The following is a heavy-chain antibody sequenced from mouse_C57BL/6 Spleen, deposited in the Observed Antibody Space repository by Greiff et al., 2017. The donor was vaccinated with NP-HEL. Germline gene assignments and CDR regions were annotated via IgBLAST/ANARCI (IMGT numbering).Heavy chain of an antibody. CDR2: IYPGDGDT. D-gene: IGHD1-1*01. CDR3: ARSTPYYYGSIYFDY. J-gene: IGHJ2*01. Sequence: VQLQQSGPELVKPGASVKISCKASGYAFSSSWMNWVKQRPGKGLEWIGRIYPGDGDTNYNGKFKGKATLTADQSSSTAYMQLSSLTSEDSAVXFCARSTPYYYGSIYFDYWGQGTTLTVSS. CDR1: GYAFSSSW. V-gene: IGHV1-82*01.